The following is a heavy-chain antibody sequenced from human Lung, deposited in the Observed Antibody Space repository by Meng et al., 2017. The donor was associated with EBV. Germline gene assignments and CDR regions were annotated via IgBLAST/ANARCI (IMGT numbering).Heavy chain of an antibody. Sequence: VDLVQSGRGLVQPGRSLRLSCAASGFSLSGYAIHWVRQAPGKGLEWVALISYDGSTKYNGDSVKGRFTISSDTSKNTVHLQMNSLRVDDTAVYYCAKGIQLWFRYFDYWGQGTLVTVSS. CDR3: AKGIQLWFRYFDY. J-gene: IGHJ4*02. D-gene: IGHD5-18*01. CDR1: GFSLSGYA. V-gene: IGHV3-30-3*01. CDR2: ISYDGSTK.